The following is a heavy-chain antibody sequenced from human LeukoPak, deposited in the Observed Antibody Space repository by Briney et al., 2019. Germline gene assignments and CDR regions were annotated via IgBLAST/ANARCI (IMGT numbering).Heavy chain of an antibody. D-gene: IGHD6-19*01. J-gene: IGHJ6*02. CDR2: MSSDGRNK. V-gene: IGHV3-30*18. Sequence: GGSLRLSCAASGFTFSTYGMHWVRQAPGKGLEWVAVMSSDGRNKYYATSVKRRLTISRDNSTNTVYLQMNSLKTADTAVYYCPKQSAPYSSGWTPMDVWGQGTTVTVSS. CDR1: GFTFSTYG. CDR3: PKQSAPYSSGWTPMDV.